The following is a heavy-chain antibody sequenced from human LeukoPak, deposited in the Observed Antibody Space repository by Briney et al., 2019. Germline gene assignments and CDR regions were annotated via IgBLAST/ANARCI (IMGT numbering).Heavy chain of an antibody. CDR3: AKVSGNDDYGGNVLDY. CDR1: GFTFSSYA. V-gene: IGHV3-23*01. CDR2: FSGSGGST. Sequence: GGSLRLSCAASGFTFSSYAMSWVRQAPGKGLEWASAFSGSGGSTYYADSVKGRFTISRDNSKNTLYLQMNSLRAEDTAVYYCAKVSGNDDYGGNVLDYWGQGTLVTVSS. D-gene: IGHD4-23*01. J-gene: IGHJ4*02.